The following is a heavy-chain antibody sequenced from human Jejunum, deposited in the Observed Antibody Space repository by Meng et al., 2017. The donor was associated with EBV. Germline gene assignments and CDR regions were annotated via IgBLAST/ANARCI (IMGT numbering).Heavy chain of an antibody. CDR1: GWSIRDNDW. J-gene: IGHJ4*02. D-gene: IGHD3-22*01. CDR2: IYHGGGT. Sequence: QVRESGPIIGKPSGPLSISGVVSGWSIRDNDWWSWVRQPPGKGLEWLGEIYHGGGTNYNPSLESRVTISVDKSKNQFSLKLNSVTVADTAVYYCAGNGYYALEYWGPGILVTVSS. CDR3: AGNGYYALEY. V-gene: IGHV4-4*02.